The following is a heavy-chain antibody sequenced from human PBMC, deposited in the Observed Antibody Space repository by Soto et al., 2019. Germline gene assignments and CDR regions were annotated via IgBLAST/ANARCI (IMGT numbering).Heavy chain of an antibody. CDR2: ISYSGNT. Sequence: PSETLSLTCTVSGGSISSNNYFWGWICQPPGKGLEWIGTISYSGNTYYDPSLKSRVTISVDTSKNQFSLKLSSVTAADTAVYYCARHADLYYFDYWGQGTLVTVSS. CDR3: ARHADLYYFDY. J-gene: IGHJ4*02. V-gene: IGHV4-39*01. CDR1: GGSISSNNYF.